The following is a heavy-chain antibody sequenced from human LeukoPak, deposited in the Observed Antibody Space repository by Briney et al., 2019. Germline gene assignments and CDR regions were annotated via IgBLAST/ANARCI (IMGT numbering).Heavy chain of an antibody. CDR2: SRNKVNSYTT. Sequence: QPGGSLRLSCAASGFTFSDHYMDWVHQAPGKGLEWVGRSRNKVNSYTTEYAASVKGRFTISRDDSKNSLYLQMNSLKTEDTAVYYCARSSTGWLLAYWGQGTLVTVSS. CDR3: ARSSTGWLLAY. J-gene: IGHJ4*02. CDR1: GFTFSDHY. D-gene: IGHD6-19*01. V-gene: IGHV3-72*01.